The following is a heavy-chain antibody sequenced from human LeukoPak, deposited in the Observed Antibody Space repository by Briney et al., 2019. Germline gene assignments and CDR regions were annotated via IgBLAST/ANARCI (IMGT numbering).Heavy chain of an antibody. J-gene: IGHJ3*02. D-gene: IGHD6-13*01. Sequence: SETLSLTCAVSGGSISSGGYSWSWIRQPPGKGLEWIGYIYHSGSTYYNPSLKSRVTISVDRSKNQFSLKLSSVTAADTAVYYCARPSYSSSWADAFDIWGQGTMVTVSS. CDR3: ARPSYSSSWADAFDI. V-gene: IGHV4-30-2*01. CDR2: IYHSGST. CDR1: GGSISSGGYS.